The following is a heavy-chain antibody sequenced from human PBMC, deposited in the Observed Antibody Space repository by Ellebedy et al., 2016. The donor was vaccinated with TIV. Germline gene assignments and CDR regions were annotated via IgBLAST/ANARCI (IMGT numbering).Heavy chain of an antibody. D-gene: IGHD1-20*01. CDR3: ARASNWNDADAFDI. Sequence: SETLSLXXTVSGGSISSGDYYWSWIRQPPGKGLEWIGYIYYSGSTYYNPSLKSRVTISVDTSKNQFSLKLSSVTAADTAVYYCARASNWNDADAFDIWGQGTMVTVSS. CDR1: GGSISSGDYY. V-gene: IGHV4-30-4*01. CDR2: IYYSGST. J-gene: IGHJ3*02.